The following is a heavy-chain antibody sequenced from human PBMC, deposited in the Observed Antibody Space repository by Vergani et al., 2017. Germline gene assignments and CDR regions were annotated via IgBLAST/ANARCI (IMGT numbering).Heavy chain of an antibody. Sequence: QVQLVQSGAEVKKPGASVKVSCRASEYIFTDYYMHWVRQAPGQGVEWMGINNPSGGHTNYSQKFQGRDTMTRDTSTSTVYMELSSLRSEDTAIYYCARVDYGILTGYRYWGQRTLVTVSA. V-gene: IGHV1-46*03. CDR1: EYIFTDYY. D-gene: IGHD3-9*01. CDR3: ARVDYGILTGYRY. J-gene: IGHJ4*02. CDR2: NNPSGGHT.